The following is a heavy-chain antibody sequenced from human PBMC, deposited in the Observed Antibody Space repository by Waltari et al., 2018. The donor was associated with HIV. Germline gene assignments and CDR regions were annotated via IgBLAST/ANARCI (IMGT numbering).Heavy chain of an antibody. CDR2: RSPKSGGK. V-gene: IGHV1-2*06. CDR3: ARGYVQNDLRGLFHL. CDR1: GYTFIDSF. Sequence: QELLVQSGAEVNKPGASVTVSCQASGYTFIDSFIHWVRQAPGQGLEWMGRRSPKSGGKHWRQKCQGRGSMTRDTSMGTGYRELTRLRADDTALYFCARGYVQNDLRGLFHLGGRGTAVTVSS. J-gene: IGHJ2*01. D-gene: IGHD2-2*01.